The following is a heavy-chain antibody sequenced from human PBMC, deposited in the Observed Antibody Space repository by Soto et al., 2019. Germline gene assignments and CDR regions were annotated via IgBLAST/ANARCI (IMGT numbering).Heavy chain of an antibody. Sequence: PGGSLRLSCAASGFTFSSYWVSWVRQTPGKGLEWVANIKQDGSEKYYVDSVKGRFTISRDNAKNSLYLQMNSLRAEDTAVYYCARVGRSGDYWGQGTLVTVSS. V-gene: IGHV3-7*01. CDR1: GFTFSSYW. D-gene: IGHD2-15*01. CDR3: ARVGRSGDY. J-gene: IGHJ4*02. CDR2: IKQDGSEK.